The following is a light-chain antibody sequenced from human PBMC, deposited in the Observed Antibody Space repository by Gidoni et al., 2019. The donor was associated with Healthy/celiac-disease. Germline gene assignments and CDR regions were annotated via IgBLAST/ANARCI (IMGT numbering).Light chain of an antibody. J-gene: IGLJ2*01. CDR3: QAWDSSTGGV. V-gene: IGLV3-1*01. Sequence: SYELTQPPPVSASPGQTASITSSGDKLGDKYACWYQQKPGQSPVLVIYQDSKRPSGIPERFSGSNSGNTATLTISGTQAMDEADYYCQAWDSSTGGVFGGGTKLTVL. CDR1: KLGDKY. CDR2: QDS.